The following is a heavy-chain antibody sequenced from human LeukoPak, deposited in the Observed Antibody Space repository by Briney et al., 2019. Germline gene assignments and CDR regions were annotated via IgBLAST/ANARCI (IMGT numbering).Heavy chain of an antibody. CDR3: ARDDGSGSYVQYYYGMDV. D-gene: IGHD3-10*01. Sequence: ASVKVSCKASGYTFTSYDINWVRQATGQGLEWMGWMNPNSGNTGYAQKFQGRVTMTRNTSISTAYMELSSPRSEDTAVYYCARDDGSGSYVQYYYGMDVWGQGTTVTVSS. J-gene: IGHJ6*02. CDR2: MNPNSGNT. CDR1: GYTFTSYD. V-gene: IGHV1-8*01.